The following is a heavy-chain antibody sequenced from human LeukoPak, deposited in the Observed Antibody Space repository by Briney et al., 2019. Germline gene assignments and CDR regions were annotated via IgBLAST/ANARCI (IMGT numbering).Heavy chain of an antibody. CDR2: IIPIFGTA. J-gene: IGHJ4*02. CDR3: ARVRSGSYWYYFDY. Sequence: SVKVSCKASGYTFTSYFMHWVRQAPGQGLEWMGGIIPIFGTANYAQKFQGRVTITADESTSTAYMELSSLRSEDTAVYYCARVRSGSYWYYFDYWGQGILVTVSS. V-gene: IGHV1-69*13. D-gene: IGHD1-26*01. CDR1: GYTFTSYF.